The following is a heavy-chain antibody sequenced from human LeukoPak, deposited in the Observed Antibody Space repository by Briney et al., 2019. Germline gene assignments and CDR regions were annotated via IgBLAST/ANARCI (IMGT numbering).Heavy chain of an antibody. D-gene: IGHD3-16*01. V-gene: IGHV4-61*09. CDR1: GGSISSDRFY. Sequence: SETLSLTCTVSGGSISSDRFYWTWVRQPAGKGLEWIGHIKSSNTNYNPSLKSRVSISLDTSTNQFSLKLSSLTAADTAVYYCARVPDWTYVPDYWGQGTLVTVSS. CDR3: ARVPDWTYVPDY. J-gene: IGHJ4*02. CDR2: IKSSNT.